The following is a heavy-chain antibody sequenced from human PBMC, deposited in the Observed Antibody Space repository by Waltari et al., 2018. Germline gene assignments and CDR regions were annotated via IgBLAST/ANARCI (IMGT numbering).Heavy chain of an antibody. D-gene: IGHD1-26*01. CDR1: GYTLTELS. CDR2: FDPEDGET. J-gene: IGHJ3*02. Sequence: QVQLVQSGAEVKKPGASVKVSCKVSGYTLTELSMHWVRQAPGKGLEWMGGFDPEDGETIYAQKFQGRVTMTEDTSTDTAYMELSSLRSEDTAVYYCVTGGSGSYYRSGAFDIWGQGTMVTVSS. V-gene: IGHV1-24*01. CDR3: VTGGSGSYYRSGAFDI.